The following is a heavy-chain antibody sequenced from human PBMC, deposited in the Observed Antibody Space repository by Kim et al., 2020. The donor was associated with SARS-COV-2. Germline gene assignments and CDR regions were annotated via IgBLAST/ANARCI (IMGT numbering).Heavy chain of an antibody. CDR3: VRDHDYEDPESNY. CDR2: INGNSGAT. Sequence: ASVKVSCKASGYTFTGYHIHWVRQAPGQGLEWMGRINGNSGATNYAQKFQGRVTMTRDTSISTAYMELTRLTSDDTAVYYCVRDHDYEDPESNYWGQGTL. CDR1: GYTFTGYH. D-gene: IGHD4-17*01. J-gene: IGHJ4*02. V-gene: IGHV1-2*06.